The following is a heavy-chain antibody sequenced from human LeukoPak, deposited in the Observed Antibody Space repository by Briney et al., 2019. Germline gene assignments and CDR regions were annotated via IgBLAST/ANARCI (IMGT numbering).Heavy chain of an antibody. V-gene: IGHV1-69*13. D-gene: IGHD1-26*01. CDR3: ARPVGSKDAFDI. Sequence: SVKVSCKASGGTFSSYAISWARRAPGQGLEWMGGIIPIFGTANYAQKFQGRVTITADESTSTAYMELSSLRSEDTAVYYCARPVGSKDAFDIWGQGTMVTISS. CDR2: IIPIFGTA. J-gene: IGHJ3*02. CDR1: GGTFSSYA.